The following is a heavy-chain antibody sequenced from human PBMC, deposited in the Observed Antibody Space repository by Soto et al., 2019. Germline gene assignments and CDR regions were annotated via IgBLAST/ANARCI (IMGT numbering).Heavy chain of an antibody. D-gene: IGHD5-12*01. CDR1: GFTVSSNY. Sequence: PGGSLRLSCAASGFTVSSNYMSWVRQAPGKGLEWVSVIYSGGSTYYADSVKGRFTISRDNSKNTLYLQMNSLRAEDTAVYYCARDPVEMATNPYYFDYWGQGTLVTVSS. CDR3: ARDPVEMATNPYYFDY. V-gene: IGHV3-66*01. J-gene: IGHJ4*02. CDR2: IYSGGST.